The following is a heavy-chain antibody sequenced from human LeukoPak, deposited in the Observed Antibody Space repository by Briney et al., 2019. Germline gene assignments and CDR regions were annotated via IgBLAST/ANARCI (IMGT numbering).Heavy chain of an antibody. D-gene: IGHD6-13*01. Sequence: PSQTLSLTCTVSGGSISSGDYYWSWIRQPPGKGLEWIGYIYYSGSTSYNPSLKSRVTISVDTSKNQFSLKLRSVTAADTAVYYCARVPGVAAADEYYFDYWGQGTLVTVSS. V-gene: IGHV4-30-4*08. CDR1: GGSISSGDYY. CDR3: ARVPGVAAADEYYFDY. CDR2: IYYSGST. J-gene: IGHJ4*02.